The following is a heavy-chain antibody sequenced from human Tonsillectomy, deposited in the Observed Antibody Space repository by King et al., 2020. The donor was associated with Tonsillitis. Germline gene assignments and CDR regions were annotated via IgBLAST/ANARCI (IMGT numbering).Heavy chain of an antibody. V-gene: IGHV7-4-1*02. CDR2: INTNTGNP. Sequence: QLVQSGSELKKPGASVKVSCKASGYTFTRYAMNWVRQAPGQGLEWMGWINTNTGNPTYAQGFTGRFVFSLDTSVTTAYLQISIPKAEDTAVYSCANEVKRACTSTSRHLWSWGQGTLVTVSS. J-gene: IGHJ5*02. CDR3: ANEVKRACTSTSRHLWS. D-gene: IGHD2-2*01. CDR1: GYTFTRYA.